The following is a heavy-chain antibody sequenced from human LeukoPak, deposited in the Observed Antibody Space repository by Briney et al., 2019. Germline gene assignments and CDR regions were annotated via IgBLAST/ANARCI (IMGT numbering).Heavy chain of an antibody. CDR3: ARVVVQLWSQFDY. V-gene: IGHV4-30-2*01. CDR1: GGSISSGGYS. J-gene: IGHJ4*02. D-gene: IGHD5-18*01. CDR2: IYHSGST. Sequence: SETLSLTCAVSGGSISSGGYSWSWIRQPPGTGLEWIGCIYHSGSTYYNPSLKSRVTISVDRSKNQFSLKLSSVTAADTAVYYCARVVVQLWSQFDYWGQGTLVTVSS.